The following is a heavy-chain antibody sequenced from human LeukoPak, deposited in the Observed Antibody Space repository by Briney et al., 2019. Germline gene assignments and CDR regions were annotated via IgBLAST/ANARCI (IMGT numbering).Heavy chain of an antibody. CDR3: AKSPYERYLDWANFDS. CDR1: GFTFSPYG. J-gene: IGHJ4*02. D-gene: IGHD3-9*01. V-gene: IGHV3-30*18. Sequence: GGSLRLSCAASGFTFSPYGMHWVRQRPGEGLEWVAAITYDGSNQYYADSVKGRFTISRDNSKNTLFLQMNSLGADDTAVYYCAKSPYERYLDWANFDSWGQGTLVTVSS. CDR2: ITYDGSNQ.